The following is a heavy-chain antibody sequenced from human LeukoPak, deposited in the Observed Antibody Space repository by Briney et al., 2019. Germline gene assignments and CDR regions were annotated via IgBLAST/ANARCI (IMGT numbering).Heavy chain of an antibody. CDR1: GLTFSSYA. V-gene: IGHV3-30-3*01. D-gene: IGHD5-24*01. Sequence: GGSLRLSCAASGLTFSSYAMHWVRQAPGKGLEWVAVISYDGSNKYYADSVKGRFTISRDNSKNTLYLQMNSLRAEDTAVYYCARDERFGSFDYWGQGTLVTVSS. J-gene: IGHJ4*02. CDR3: ARDERFGSFDY. CDR2: ISYDGSNK.